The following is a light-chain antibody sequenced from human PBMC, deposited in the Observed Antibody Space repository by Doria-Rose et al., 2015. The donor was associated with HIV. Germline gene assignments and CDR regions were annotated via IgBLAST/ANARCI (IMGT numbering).Light chain of an antibody. Sequence: EIVLTRSPGTPSLSPGERATLSCRASQSFSSTYLAWYQQKPGQAPSLLIYDGSTRATGIPDRFSASGSVTDFTLTINRLEPEDFALYYCHQYGTSWTFGQGTKVEI. V-gene: IGKV3-20*01. CDR2: DGS. CDR3: HQYGTSWT. CDR1: QSFSSTY. J-gene: IGKJ1*01.